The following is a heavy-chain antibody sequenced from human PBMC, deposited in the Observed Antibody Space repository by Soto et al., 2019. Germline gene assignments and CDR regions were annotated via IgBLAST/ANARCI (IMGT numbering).Heavy chain of an antibody. J-gene: IGHJ6*02. CDR2: IHPNSGGI. CDR1: GYTFTDYY. CDR3: ARDQSPSSGWPGMDV. Sequence: QVQLVQSGAEVKKPGASVKVSCKASGYTFTDYYMHWVRQAPGQGLEWMGWIHPNSGGINYAQKFQGRVTMTRDTSISTAYMELNRLRSDDTAVYYCARDQSPSSGWPGMDVWGQGTTVTVSS. D-gene: IGHD6-19*01. V-gene: IGHV1-2*02.